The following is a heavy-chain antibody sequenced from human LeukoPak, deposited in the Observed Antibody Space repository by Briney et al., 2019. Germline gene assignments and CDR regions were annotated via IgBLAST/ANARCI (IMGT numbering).Heavy chain of an antibody. CDR3: AKGWAYDSSGYYFDY. CDR1: GFTFNNYN. CDR2: ITSSGTYI. D-gene: IGHD3-22*01. V-gene: IGHV3-21*04. Sequence: GGSLRLSCATSGFTFNNYNMNWVRQAPGRALEWVSSITSSGTYIFYADSVKGRFTISRDNAKNSLYLQMNSLRAEDTALYYCAKGWAYDSSGYYFDYWGQGTLVTVSS. J-gene: IGHJ4*02.